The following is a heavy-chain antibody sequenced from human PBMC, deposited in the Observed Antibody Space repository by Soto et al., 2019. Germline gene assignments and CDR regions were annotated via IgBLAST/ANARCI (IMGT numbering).Heavy chain of an antibody. CDR2: IYYSGST. D-gene: IGHD2-15*01. V-gene: IGHV4-39*01. CDR1: GGSINSSSYF. Sequence: PSETLSLTCSVSGGSINSSSYFWGWVRQPPGKGLEWIGSIYYSGSTYYNPSLRSRVTISVDTSKNQFSLKLSSVTAAYTAVFYGARLTSSLSYCSGGSCYRDYWGQGTLVTVS. CDR3: ARLTSSLSYCSGGSCYRDY. J-gene: IGHJ4*02.